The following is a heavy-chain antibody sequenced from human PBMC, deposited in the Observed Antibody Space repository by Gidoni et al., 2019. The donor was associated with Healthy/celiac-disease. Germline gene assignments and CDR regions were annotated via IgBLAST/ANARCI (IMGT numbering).Heavy chain of an antibody. CDR3: ARGGYYDSSGYTPDYMDV. J-gene: IGHJ6*03. CDR1: GGSISSGDSY. CDR2: IYYSGST. V-gene: IGHV4-30-4*01. Sequence: QVQLQESGPGLVKPSQTLSLTCTVSGGSISSGDSYWSWIRQPPGKGLEWIGYIYYSGSTYYNPSLKSRVTISVDTSKNQFSLKLSSVTAADTAVYYCARGGYYDSSGYTPDYMDVWGKGTTVTVSS. D-gene: IGHD3-22*01.